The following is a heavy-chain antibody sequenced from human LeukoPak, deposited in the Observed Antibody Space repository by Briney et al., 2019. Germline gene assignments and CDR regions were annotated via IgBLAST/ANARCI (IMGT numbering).Heavy chain of an antibody. CDR2: ICCSGSTI. CDR3: ARVLRCFLSGSGLGKVL. CDR1: GFTFSVYY. J-gene: IGHJ6*01. D-gene: IGHD3-3*01. V-gene: IGHV3-11*04. Sequence: PGRTLSLSCAASGFTFSVYYTSWVRQAPGKGLEWVSYICCSGSTIQYADSVKGRFTISRDNAKNSLYLQMNRLIPEHTAVFYFARVLRCFLSGSGLGKVLWGEGPAVT.